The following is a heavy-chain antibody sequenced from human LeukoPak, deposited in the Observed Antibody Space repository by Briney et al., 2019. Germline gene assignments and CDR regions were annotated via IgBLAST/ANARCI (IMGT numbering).Heavy chain of an antibody. V-gene: IGHV3-23*01. CDR1: GFNFGNYA. CDR2: VSDGGGST. CDR3: ARADCSSSTCYLRRSWFDP. J-gene: IGHJ5*02. D-gene: IGHD2-2*01. Sequence: GGSLRLSCAASGFNFGNYAMSWVRQAPGKGLEWVSGVSDGGGSTHYADSVKGRFTISRDDAKNSLYLEMNSLRAEDTAIYYCARADCSSSTCYLRRSWFDPWGQGTLVTVSS.